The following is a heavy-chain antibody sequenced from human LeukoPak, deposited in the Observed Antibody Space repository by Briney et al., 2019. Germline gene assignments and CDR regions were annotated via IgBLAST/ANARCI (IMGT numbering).Heavy chain of an antibody. V-gene: IGHV3-23*01. D-gene: IGHD6-19*01. CDR1: GFTFSSYA. CDR2: ISGSGGST. J-gene: IGHJ4*02. Sequence: GGSLRLSCAASGFTFSSYAMSWVRQAPGKGLEWVSAISGSGGSTYYADSVKGRFTISRDNSKNTLYLQMNSLRAEDTAVYYCAQVQPPWYSSGWFYYFDYWGQGTLVTVSS. CDR3: AQVQPPWYSSGWFYYFDY.